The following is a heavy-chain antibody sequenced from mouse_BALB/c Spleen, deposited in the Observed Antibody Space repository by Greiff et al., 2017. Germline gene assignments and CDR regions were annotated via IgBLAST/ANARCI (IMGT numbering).Heavy chain of an antibody. CDR1: GFSLTSYG. CDR2: IWRGGST. V-gene: IGHV2-5-1*01. CDR3: AKQQLGLRGFAY. Sequence: QVQLQQSGPSLVQPSQCLSITCTVSGFSLTSYGVHWVRQSPGKGLEWLGVIWRGGSTDYNAAFMSRLSITKDNSKSQVFFKMNSLQADDTAIYYCAKQQLGLRGFAYWGQGTLVTVSA. D-gene: IGHD3-1*01. J-gene: IGHJ3*01.